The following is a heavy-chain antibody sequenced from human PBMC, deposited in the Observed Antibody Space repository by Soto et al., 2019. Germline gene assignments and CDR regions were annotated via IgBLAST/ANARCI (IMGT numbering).Heavy chain of an antibody. CDR3: ARLIGNSWLDS. J-gene: IGHJ5*01. CDR1: GDSVSTNSAT. V-gene: IGHV6-1*01. CDR2: IYYRSKWYN. Sequence: QVQLQQSGPGLVKPSQTLSLTCAISGDSVSTNSATWDGIRQSPSRGLAWLGRIYYRSKWYNDYAVSVKGRITINPDTSNNQLSLQLNSVTPDDTAVYYCARLIGNSWLDSWGQGTLITVSS. D-gene: IGHD2-8*01.